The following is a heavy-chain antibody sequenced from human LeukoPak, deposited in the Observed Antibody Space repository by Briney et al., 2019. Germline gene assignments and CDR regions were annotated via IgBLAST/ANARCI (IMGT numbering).Heavy chain of an antibody. Sequence: GASVKVSCKASGYTFTGYYMHWVRQAPGQGLEWMGWINPSSGGTNYAQKFQGRVTMTRDTSISTAYMELSRLRSDDTAVYYCARDGPDSSGYYYGPADYWGQGTLVTVSS. CDR2: INPSSGGT. CDR3: ARDGPDSSGYYYGPADY. V-gene: IGHV1-2*02. J-gene: IGHJ4*02. CDR1: GYTFTGYY. D-gene: IGHD3-22*01.